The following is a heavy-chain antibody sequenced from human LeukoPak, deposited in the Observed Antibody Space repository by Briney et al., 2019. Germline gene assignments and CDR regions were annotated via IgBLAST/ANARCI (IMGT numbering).Heavy chain of an antibody. D-gene: IGHD6-13*01. CDR2: IYHSGST. CDR3: ARRGIAATGTVLDY. J-gene: IGHJ4*02. CDR1: GGSISSSNW. V-gene: IGHV4-4*02. Sequence: SETLSLTCAVSGGSISSSNWWSWVRQPPGKGLEWIGEIYHSGSTNYNPALNSRVTISVDKSKNQFSLKRSSVTAADTAVYYCARRGIAATGTVLDYWGQGTLVTVSS.